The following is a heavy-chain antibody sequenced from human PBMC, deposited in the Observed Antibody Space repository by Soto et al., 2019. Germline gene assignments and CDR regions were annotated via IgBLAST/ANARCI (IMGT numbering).Heavy chain of an antibody. Sequence: QVQLQESGPGLVKPSETLSLTCTVSGGSISSYYWSWIRQPPGKGLEWIGYIYYSGSTNYNPSLKSRITISVDTSTNQFSLKLSSVTAAATAVYYCARLALRSSEYYYYYYYMDAWGKGTTVTVSS. V-gene: IGHV4-59*08. CDR3: ARLALRSSEYYYYYYYMDA. CDR1: GGSISSYY. CDR2: IYYSGST. D-gene: IGHD6-6*01. J-gene: IGHJ6*03.